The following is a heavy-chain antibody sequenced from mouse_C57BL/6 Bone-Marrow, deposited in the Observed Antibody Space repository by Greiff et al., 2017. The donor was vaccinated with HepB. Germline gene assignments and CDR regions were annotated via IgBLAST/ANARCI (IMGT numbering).Heavy chain of an antibody. CDR2: IYPRSGNT. CDR3: AIPLITTVVATSYWYFDV. CDR1: GYTFTSYG. J-gene: IGHJ1*03. D-gene: IGHD1-1*01. V-gene: IGHV1-81*01. Sequence: QVQLQQSGAELARPGASVKLSCKASGYTFTSYGISWVKQRTGQGLEWIGEIYPRSGNTYYNEKFKGKATLTADKSSSTAYMELRSLTSEDSAVYFCAIPLITTVVATSYWYFDVWGTGTTVTVSS.